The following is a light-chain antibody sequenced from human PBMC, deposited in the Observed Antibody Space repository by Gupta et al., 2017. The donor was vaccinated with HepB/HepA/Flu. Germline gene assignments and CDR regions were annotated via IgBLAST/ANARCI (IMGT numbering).Light chain of an antibody. Sequence: QSALPQPASVSGSPGQPIAISCTGSSSDVGGYKYVSWYQQHPGKAPKLMIYDVSNRPSGVSNRFSGSKSGNTASLTISGLQAEDEADYYCSSYTSSSTVIFGGGTKLTVL. CDR1: SSDVGGYKY. CDR2: DVS. CDR3: SSYTSSSTVI. V-gene: IGLV2-14*03. J-gene: IGLJ2*01.